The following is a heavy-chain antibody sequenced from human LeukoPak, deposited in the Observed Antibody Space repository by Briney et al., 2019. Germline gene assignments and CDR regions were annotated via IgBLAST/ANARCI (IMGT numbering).Heavy chain of an antibody. CDR2: ITNSGENT. Sequence: GSLRLSCAASGFTFSDYYMSWIRQAPGKGLEWVSGITNSGENTYYADSVKGRFTISRDNSKNTLFLEMNSLRVEDTAVYYCAKGRGFRVWDPWDNWGQGTLITVSS. J-gene: IGHJ4*02. CDR3: AKGRGFRVWDPWDN. V-gene: IGHV3-23*01. CDR1: GFTFSDYY. D-gene: IGHD3-16*01.